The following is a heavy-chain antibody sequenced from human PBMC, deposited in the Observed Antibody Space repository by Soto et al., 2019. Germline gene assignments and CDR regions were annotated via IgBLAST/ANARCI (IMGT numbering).Heavy chain of an antibody. Sequence: EVQLLESGGGLVQPGGSLRLSCADSGFRFSSYSMSWVRQTPGKGLEWVSAITGSGDKRYYADSVKGGFTISRDNSKNTHYRQMSSLRAYDAAIYYCATMSGYFEYWGQGTLVTVSS. V-gene: IGHV3-23*01. CDR2: ITGSGDKR. CDR3: ATMSGYFEY. D-gene: IGHD3-22*01. J-gene: IGHJ4*02. CDR1: GFRFSSYS.